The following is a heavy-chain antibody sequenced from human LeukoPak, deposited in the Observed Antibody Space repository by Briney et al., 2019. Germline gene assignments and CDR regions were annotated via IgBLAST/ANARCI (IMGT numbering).Heavy chain of an antibody. V-gene: IGHV3-74*01. J-gene: IGHJ4*02. Sequence: PGGSLRLSCAASGFTFSYYWMHWVRQAPGKGLVWVSRINSDGSSATYADSVKGRFTISRDNSKNTLDLHMNSLIPQDTAVYFCAKDLKFSYVSGSFFPDNWGQGTLVTVSS. CDR1: GFTFSYYW. D-gene: IGHD3-10*01. CDR3: AKDLKFSYVSGSFFPDN. CDR2: INSDGSSA.